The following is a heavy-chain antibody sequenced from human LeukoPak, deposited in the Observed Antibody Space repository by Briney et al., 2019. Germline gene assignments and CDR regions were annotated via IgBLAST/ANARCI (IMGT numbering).Heavy chain of an antibody. CDR1: GGSISSSNW. CDR2: IYHSGST. Sequence: SETLSLTCAVSGGSISSSNWWSWVRQPPGKGLEWIGEIYHSGSTNYNPSLESRVTVSVDKSKNQFSLKLSSVTAADTAVYYCARVTVVAAGTPLDFWGQGTLVTVSS. V-gene: IGHV4-4*02. D-gene: IGHD6-13*01. J-gene: IGHJ4*02. CDR3: ARVTVVAAGTPLDF.